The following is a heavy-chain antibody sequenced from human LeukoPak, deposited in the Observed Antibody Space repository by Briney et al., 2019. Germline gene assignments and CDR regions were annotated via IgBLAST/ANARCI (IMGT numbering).Heavy chain of an antibody. V-gene: IGHV4-39*07. J-gene: IGHJ6*03. CDR2: IYYSGST. CDR3: ARAPILIFGLNYHYMDV. Sequence: ETLSLTCTVSGDSINSNNYYWGWIRQPPGKGLEWIGSIYYSGSTYYNPSLKSRVSNSLDTSKNQFSLKVRSVTAADTAVYYCARAPILIFGLNYHYMDVWGRGTTVTVSS. CDR1: GDSINSNNYY. D-gene: IGHD3/OR15-3a*01.